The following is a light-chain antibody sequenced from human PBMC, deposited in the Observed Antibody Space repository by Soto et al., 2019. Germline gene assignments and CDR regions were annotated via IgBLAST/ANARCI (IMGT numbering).Light chain of an antibody. J-gene: IGLJ1*01. CDR1: SGEVDNGYNS. CDR2: EVR. CDR3: SSYSTSATAYV. Sequence: QSVLTQPASVSGCPGQSITSSCTGSSGEVDNGYNSVSWYQQHPGKAPKLMIYEVRNRPSGVSNRFSGSTSGNTASLTISGLQAEDEADYYCSSYSTSATAYVFGTGTKVTVL. V-gene: IGLV2-14*01.